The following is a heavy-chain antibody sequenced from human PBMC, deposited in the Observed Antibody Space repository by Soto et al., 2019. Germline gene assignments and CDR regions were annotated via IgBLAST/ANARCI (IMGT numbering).Heavy chain of an antibody. CDR2: IIPIFGTA. Sequence: SVKVSCKASGGTFSSYAISWVRQAPGQGLEWMGGIIPIFGTANYAQKFQGRVTITADKSTSTAYMELSSLRSEDTAVYYCARDYIAARLFDYWGQRTLVTVSS. V-gene: IGHV1-69*06. CDR1: GGTFSSYA. D-gene: IGHD6-6*01. CDR3: ARDYIAARLFDY. J-gene: IGHJ4*02.